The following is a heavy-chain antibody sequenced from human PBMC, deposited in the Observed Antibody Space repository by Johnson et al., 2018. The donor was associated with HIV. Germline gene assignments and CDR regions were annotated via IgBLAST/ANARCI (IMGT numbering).Heavy chain of an antibody. CDR1: GFTVSSNY. CDR2: ISWNSGSI. D-gene: IGHD6-19*01. CDR3: AKAVAGPGRDAFDI. V-gene: IGHV3-9*01. J-gene: IGHJ3*02. Sequence: VQLVESGGGVVQPGRSLRLSCAASGFTVSSNYMSWVRQAPGKGLEWVSVISWNSGSIGYADSLKGRFTISRDNAKNSLYLQMNSLRAEDTALYYCAKAVAGPGRDAFDIWGQGTMVTVSS.